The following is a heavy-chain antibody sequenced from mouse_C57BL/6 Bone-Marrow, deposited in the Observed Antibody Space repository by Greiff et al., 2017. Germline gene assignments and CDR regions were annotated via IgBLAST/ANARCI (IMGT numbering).Heavy chain of an antibody. J-gene: IGHJ3*01. CDR3: ARQPGTWFAY. CDR1: GFTFSSYA. D-gene: IGHD3-2*02. CDR2: ISDGGSYT. V-gene: IGHV5-4*03. Sequence: EVKVVESGGGLVKPGGSLKLSCAASGFTFSSYAMSWVRQTPEKRLEWVATISDGGSYTYYPDNVKGRFTISRDNAKNNLYLQMSHLKSEDTAMYYCARQPGTWFAYWGQGTLVTVSA.